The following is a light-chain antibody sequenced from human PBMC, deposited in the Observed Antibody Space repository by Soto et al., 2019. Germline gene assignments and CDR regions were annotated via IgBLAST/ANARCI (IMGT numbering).Light chain of an antibody. V-gene: IGKV1-8*01. CDR3: QQSYSSTWT. Sequence: AIRMTQSPSSLSASTGVRVTITCRASQAINNYLVWFQQKPGKAPKVLIYAASTLQTGVPSRFNGSGSGTEFTLTISSLQREDFAIYYYQQSYSSTWTFGQGTKVDI. CDR1: QAINNY. CDR2: AAS. J-gene: IGKJ1*01.